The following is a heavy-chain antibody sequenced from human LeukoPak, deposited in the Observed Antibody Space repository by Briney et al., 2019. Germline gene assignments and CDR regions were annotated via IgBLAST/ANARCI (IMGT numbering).Heavy chain of an antibody. CDR1: GFTFDDYA. V-gene: IGHV3-9*01. Sequence: GRSLRLSCAASGFTFDDYAMHWVRHAPGKGLEWVSGISWNSGSIVYADSVKGRFTISRDNAKNSLYLQMNSLRAEDTALYYCAKGGWYDILTGYYKHDAFDIWGQGTMVTVSS. CDR3: AKGGWYDILTGYYKHDAFDI. J-gene: IGHJ3*02. D-gene: IGHD3-9*01. CDR2: ISWNSGSI.